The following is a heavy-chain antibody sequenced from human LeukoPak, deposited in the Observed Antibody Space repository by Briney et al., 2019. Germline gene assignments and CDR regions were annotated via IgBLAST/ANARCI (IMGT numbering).Heavy chain of an antibody. V-gene: IGHV3-30*03. J-gene: IGHJ4*02. D-gene: IGHD5-12*01. Sequence: PGGSLRLSCAASGFTFSSYGMHWVRQAPGKGLEWVAVISYDGSNKYYADSVKGRFTISRDNAKNSLYLQMNSLRAEDTALYYCARDGYSGYDWGVFGDYWGQGTLVTVSS. CDR2: ISYDGSNK. CDR3: ARDGYSGYDWGVFGDY. CDR1: GFTFSSYG.